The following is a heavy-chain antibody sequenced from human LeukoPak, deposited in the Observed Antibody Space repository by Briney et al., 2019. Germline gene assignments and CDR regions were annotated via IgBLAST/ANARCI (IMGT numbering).Heavy chain of an antibody. CDR3: VKDRHYFGLGSYDSGFDS. V-gene: IGHV3-43*02. CDR1: GFTFDDYA. Sequence: GGSLRLSCAASGFTFDDYAMHWLRQVPGKGLEGVSLISGGGDSTYSADSVKGRFTISRDNSKNSLYLQMNSLITDDTALYYCVKDRHYFGLGSYDSGFDSWGQGTLVTVSS. J-gene: IGHJ5*01. CDR2: ISGGGDST. D-gene: IGHD3-10*01.